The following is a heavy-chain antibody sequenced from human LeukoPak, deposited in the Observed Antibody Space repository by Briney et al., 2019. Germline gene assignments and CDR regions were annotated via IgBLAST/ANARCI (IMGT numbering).Heavy chain of an antibody. V-gene: IGHV1-18*01. CDR3: ARKTGYSYGRDAFDI. CDR1: GYTFTSYG. D-gene: IGHD5-18*01. J-gene: IGHJ3*02. Sequence: GASVKVSCKASGYTFTSYGISWVRQAPGQGLEWMGWISAYNGNTNYAQKLQGRVTMTTDTSTSTAYMELSRLRSDDTAVYYCARKTGYSYGRDAFDIWGQGTMVTVSS. CDR2: ISAYNGNT.